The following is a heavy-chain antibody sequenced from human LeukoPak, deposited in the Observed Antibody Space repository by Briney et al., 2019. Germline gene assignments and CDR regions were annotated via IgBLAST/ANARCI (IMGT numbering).Heavy chain of an antibody. CDR3: AREVVVVVPAAIPQVENWFDP. Sequence: PSETLSLTCTVSGGSVSSGRYYWSWIRQPPGKGLEWIGYIYYSGSTNYNPSLKSRVTISVDTSRNQFSLKLSSVTAADTAVYYCAREVVVVVPAAIPQVENWFDPWGQGTLVTVSS. D-gene: IGHD2-2*01. CDR1: GGSVSSGRYY. V-gene: IGHV4-61*01. J-gene: IGHJ5*02. CDR2: IYYSGST.